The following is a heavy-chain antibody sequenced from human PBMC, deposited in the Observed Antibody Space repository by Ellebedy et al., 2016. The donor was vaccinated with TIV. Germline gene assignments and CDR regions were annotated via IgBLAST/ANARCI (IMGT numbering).Heavy chain of an antibody. V-gene: IGHV3-23*01. Sequence: GESLKISCAASGFSFSSYAMSWVRQAPGKGLEWVTGIIGSGGSTNYVDSVKGRFTISRDNAKSSLYLQMNSLRAEDTAVYYCARISDGVQGGFDYWGQGTLVTVSS. CDR1: GFSFSSYA. CDR3: ARISDGVQGGFDY. D-gene: IGHD4-17*01. J-gene: IGHJ4*02. CDR2: IIGSGGST.